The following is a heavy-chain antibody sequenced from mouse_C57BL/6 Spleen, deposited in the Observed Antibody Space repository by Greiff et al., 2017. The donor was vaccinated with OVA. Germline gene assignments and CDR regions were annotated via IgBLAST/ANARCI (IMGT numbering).Heavy chain of an antibody. CDR1: GYTFTSYW. Sequence: VQLQQPGAELVRPGTSVKLSCKASGYTFTSYWMHWVKQRPGQGLEWIGVIDPSDSYTNYNQKFKGKATLTVDTSSSTAYMQLSSLTSEDSAVYYGARWVYEGSMDYWGQGTSVTVSS. CDR2: IDPSDSYT. J-gene: IGHJ4*01. CDR3: ARWVYEGSMDY. D-gene: IGHD1-1*01. V-gene: IGHV1-59*01.